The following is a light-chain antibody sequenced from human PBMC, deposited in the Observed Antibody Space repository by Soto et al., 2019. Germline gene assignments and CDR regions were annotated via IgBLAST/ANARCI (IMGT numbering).Light chain of an antibody. J-gene: IGLJ1*01. V-gene: IGLV1-40*01. CDR3: QSYDSSLSIWV. CDR2: DNS. CDR1: SSNIGAFYD. Sequence: QSVLTQPPSVSGAPGQRVTISCTGSSSNIGAFYDVHWYQQLPGTAPKLLIYDNSNRPSGVPDRFSGSKSGTSASLAITGLQAEDEADYYCQSYDSSLSIWVFATGTKVTAL.